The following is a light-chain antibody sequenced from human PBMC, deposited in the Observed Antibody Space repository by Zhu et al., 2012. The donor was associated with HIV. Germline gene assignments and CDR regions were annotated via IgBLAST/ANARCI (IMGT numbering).Light chain of an antibody. CDR2: GAS. CDR1: QSITNTY. V-gene: IGKV3-20*01. Sequence: DIVLTQSPGTLSLSPGERATLSCRASQSITNTYLAWYQHKSGQAPSLLIYGASSRATGIPDRFSGSGSGTDFTLTISRLEPEDSAVYYCQQYGRSPYIFGQGTKLEIK. CDR3: QQYGRSPYI. J-gene: IGKJ2*01.